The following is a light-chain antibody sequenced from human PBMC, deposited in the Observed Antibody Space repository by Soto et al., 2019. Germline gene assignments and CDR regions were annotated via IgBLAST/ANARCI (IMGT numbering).Light chain of an antibody. CDR3: QQTDSFPYT. J-gene: IGKJ2*01. CDR1: QGISSW. Sequence: DIQMTQSPSSVSASVGDRVTITCRASQGISSWLVWYQQKPGKAPKLLIYAASSLHGGVPSRFSGSGSGTDFTLTISSLQSEDFATYYCQQTDSFPYTFGQGTKLEIK. V-gene: IGKV1-12*01. CDR2: AAS.